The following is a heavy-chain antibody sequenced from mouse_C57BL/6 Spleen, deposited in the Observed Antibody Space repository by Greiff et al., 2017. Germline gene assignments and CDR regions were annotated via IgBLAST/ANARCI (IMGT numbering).Heavy chain of an antibody. CDR3: ARGGDGSSNGFAY. J-gene: IGHJ3*01. V-gene: IGHV1-80*01. CDR2: IYPGDGDT. D-gene: IGHD1-1*01. Sequence: VQLQQSGAELVKPGASVKISCKASGYAFSSYWMNWVKQRPGKGLEWIGQIYPGDGDTNYNGKFKGKATLTADKSSSTAYMQLSSLTSEDSAVYFCARGGDGSSNGFAYWGQGTLVTVSA. CDR1: GYAFSSYW.